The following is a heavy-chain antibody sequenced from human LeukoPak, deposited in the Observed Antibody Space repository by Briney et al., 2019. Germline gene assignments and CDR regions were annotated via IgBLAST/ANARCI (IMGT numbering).Heavy chain of an antibody. V-gene: IGHV3-72*01. D-gene: IGHD6-19*01. CDR3: VRVGSVAGSDYLDY. J-gene: IGHJ4*02. CDR2: SRNKAKSYTT. Sequence: GGSLSLSCAVSGFTFSDYFLDWVRQAPGKGLEWVGRSRNKAKSYTTEYATSVKGRFTISRDDSKNSLNLQMNSLKTEDTAVYYCVRVGSVAGSDYLDYWGQGTLVTVSS. CDR1: GFTFSDYF.